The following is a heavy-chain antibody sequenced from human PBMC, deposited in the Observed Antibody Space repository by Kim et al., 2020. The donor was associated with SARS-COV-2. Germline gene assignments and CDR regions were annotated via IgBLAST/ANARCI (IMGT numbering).Heavy chain of an antibody. Sequence: GGSLRLSCAASGFTFSDYYMSWIRQAPGKGLEWVSYISSSSSYTNYADSVKGRFTISRDNAKNSLYLQVNSLRAEDTAVYYCARARGSSGYYYDHWGQGTLVTVSS. CDR1: GFTFSDYY. J-gene: IGHJ4*02. V-gene: IGHV3-11*05. D-gene: IGHD3-22*01. CDR3: ARARGSSGYYYDH. CDR2: ISSSSSYT.